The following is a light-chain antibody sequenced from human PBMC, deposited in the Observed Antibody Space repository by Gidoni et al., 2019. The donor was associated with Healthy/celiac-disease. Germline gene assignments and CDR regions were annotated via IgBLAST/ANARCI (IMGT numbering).Light chain of an antibody. Sequence: QSALTQPPSASGSPGQSVTISCTGTSSDVGGYNYVSWYQQHPGKAPKLMIYEVSKRPSGVPDRFSGSKSGNTASLTVSGLQAEDEADYYCSSYAGSRGDFGTGAKVTVL. CDR2: EVS. CDR3: SSYAGSRGD. V-gene: IGLV2-8*01. J-gene: IGLJ1*01. CDR1: SSDVGGYNY.